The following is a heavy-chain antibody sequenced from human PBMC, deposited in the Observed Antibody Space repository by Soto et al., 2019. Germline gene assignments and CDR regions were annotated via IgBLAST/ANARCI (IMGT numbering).Heavy chain of an antibody. J-gene: IGHJ6*02. Sequence: LETLSLTCSVSGYSVTSSDYYWAWIRQPPGKGLEWIGSMFYSGLTYYNPSLKSRVTLSVDTSKNQFSVRLNSVTAADTAVYYCAPLSVSLSGPYGIHVWGQGTTVTVSS. CDR2: MFYSGLT. CDR1: GYSVTSSDYY. V-gene: IGHV4-39*01. D-gene: IGHD2-15*01. CDR3: APLSVSLSGPYGIHV.